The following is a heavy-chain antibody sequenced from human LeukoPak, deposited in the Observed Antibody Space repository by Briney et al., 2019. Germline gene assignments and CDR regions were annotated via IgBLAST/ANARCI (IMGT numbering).Heavy chain of an antibody. CDR2: ISYDGSNK. CDR1: GFTFSSYA. D-gene: IGHD3-22*01. V-gene: IGHV3-30*04. Sequence: GGSLRLSCAASGFTFSSYAMHWVRQAPGKGLEWVAVISYDGSNKYYADSVKGRFTISRDNSKNTLYLQMNSLRAEDTAVYYCARGSHYNSGYYQDWGQGTLVTVSS. J-gene: IGHJ4*02. CDR3: ARGSHYNSGYYQD.